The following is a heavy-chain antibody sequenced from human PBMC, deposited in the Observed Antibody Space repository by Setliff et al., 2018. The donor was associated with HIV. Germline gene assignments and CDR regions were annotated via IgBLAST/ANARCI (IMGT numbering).Heavy chain of an antibody. Sequence: PSETLSLTCSVSNGSISNNYWSWIRQPPGKGLEWIGYISYNGGLNSNPSLKSRVTISVGTPNNRFFLELSSVTPADTAVYFCARARYESLTGYVGGYYYMDVWGKGTMVTVSS. D-gene: IGHD3-9*01. V-gene: IGHV4-59*01. CDR1: NGSISNNY. CDR3: ARARYESLTGYVGGYYYMDV. CDR2: ISYNGGL. J-gene: IGHJ6*03.